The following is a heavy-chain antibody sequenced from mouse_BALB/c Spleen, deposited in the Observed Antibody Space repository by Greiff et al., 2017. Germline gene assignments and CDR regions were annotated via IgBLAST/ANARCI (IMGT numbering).Heavy chain of an antibody. J-gene: IGHJ4*01. CDR2: IDPETGGT. CDR3: TRRYGYYAMDY. D-gene: IGHD1-1*02. CDR1: GYTFTDYE. Sequence: QVQLKQSGAELVRPGASVTLSCKASGYTFTDYEMHWVKQTPVHGLEWIGAIDPETGGTAYNQKFKGKATLTADKSSSTAYMELRSLTSEDSAVYYCTRRYGYYAMDYWGQGTSVTVSS. V-gene: IGHV1-15*01.